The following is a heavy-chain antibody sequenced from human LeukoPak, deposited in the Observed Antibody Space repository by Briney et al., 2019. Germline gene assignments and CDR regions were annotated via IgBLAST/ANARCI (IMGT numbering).Heavy chain of an antibody. J-gene: IGHJ4*02. CDR2: ISGSSIIT. CDR1: GFTFSNYA. D-gene: IGHD5-12*01. Sequence: PGGSLRLSCAASGFTFSNYAMSWVRQAPGTGLEWGSVISGSSIITYYADSVKGRFTISRENSENTLYLQMHSLTAEDTAVYYCAKDRRRDVVAAILDYWGQETLVTVSS. V-gene: IGHV3-23*01. CDR3: AKDRRRDVVAAILDY.